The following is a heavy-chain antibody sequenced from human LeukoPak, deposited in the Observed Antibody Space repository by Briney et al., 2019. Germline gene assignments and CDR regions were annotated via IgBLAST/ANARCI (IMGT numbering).Heavy chain of an antibody. V-gene: IGHV3-23*01. CDR2: ITRGGGST. CDR1: GFTFSTCG. D-gene: IGHD1-26*01. Sequence: GGSLRLSCAASGFTFSTCGMSWVRQAPGKGLEWVSVITRGGGSTYNADSVKGRFTISRDNSRNTLYLQMNSLRAEDTAVHYCAKHRSGNYAFDYWGQGTLVTVSS. J-gene: IGHJ4*02. CDR3: AKHRSGNYAFDY.